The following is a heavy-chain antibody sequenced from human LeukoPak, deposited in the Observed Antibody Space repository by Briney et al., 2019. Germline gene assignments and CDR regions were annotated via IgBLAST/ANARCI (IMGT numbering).Heavy chain of an antibody. CDR1: GDSISSTNYY. CDR2: ISYSGTT. CDR3: ARLELRPGAFDV. J-gene: IGHJ3*01. V-gene: IGHV4-39*01. Sequence: SETLSLTCTVSGDSISSTNYYWGWIRQPPGKGLEWIGSISYSGTTYYSPSLKSRVTISVDTSKNQFSLKLSSVTAADTAVYYCARLELRPGAFDVWGQGTMVTVSS. D-gene: IGHD3-16*01.